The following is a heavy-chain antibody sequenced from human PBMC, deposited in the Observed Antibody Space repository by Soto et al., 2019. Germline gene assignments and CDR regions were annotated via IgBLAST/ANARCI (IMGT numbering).Heavy chain of an antibody. CDR2: IGASGGPT. J-gene: IGHJ4*02. CDR3: AKLGDTSPCYESYT. D-gene: IGHD3-22*01. CDR1: GFTFSNYG. Sequence: EVQLLVSGGGLAQPGGSLRLSCAASGFTFSNYGMSWVRQAPGKGLEWVSVIGASGGPTYHAVSVKGRFTISRDNFKNTIYLKMHSLGAEDTPVYYWAKLGDTSPCYESYTWGEGTL. V-gene: IGHV3-23*01.